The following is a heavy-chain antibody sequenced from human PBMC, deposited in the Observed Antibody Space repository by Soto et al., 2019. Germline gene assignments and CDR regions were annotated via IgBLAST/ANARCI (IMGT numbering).Heavy chain of an antibody. CDR1: GYSFTSYW. CDR3: ARTTYYYDSSGYYADY. Sequence: GESLKISCKGSGYSFTSYWIGWVRQMPGKGLEWMGIIYPGDSDTRYSPSFQGQVTISADKSISTAYLQWSSLKASDTAMYYCARTTYYYDSSGYYADYWGQGTLVTVSS. D-gene: IGHD3-22*01. J-gene: IGHJ4*02. V-gene: IGHV5-51*01. CDR2: IYPGDSDT.